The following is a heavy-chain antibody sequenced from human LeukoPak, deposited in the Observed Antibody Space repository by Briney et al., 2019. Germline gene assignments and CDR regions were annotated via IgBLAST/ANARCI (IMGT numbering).Heavy chain of an antibody. J-gene: IGHJ6*04. Sequence: GASVKVSCKASGYSFTRYHMHWVRQAPGQGLEWMGIINPSGGRTTYAQNFQGRVTMTTDTSTSTLYMELSSLRSEDTAVYYCARVAYYGLDVWGKGTTVTVSS. CDR2: INPSGGRT. CDR3: ARVAYYGLDV. V-gene: IGHV1-46*01. CDR1: GYSFTRYH.